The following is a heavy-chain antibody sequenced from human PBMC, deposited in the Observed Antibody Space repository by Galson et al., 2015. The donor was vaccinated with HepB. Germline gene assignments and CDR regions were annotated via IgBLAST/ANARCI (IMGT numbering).Heavy chain of an antibody. D-gene: IGHD3-10*01. CDR1: GGSISSGDYY. CDR2: IYDSGNT. V-gene: IGHV4-30-4*01. CDR3: ARGTLWFGESLFGSQVNYGMDV. J-gene: IGHJ6*02. Sequence: LSITCTVSGGSISSGDYYWSWIRQPPGKGLEWIGYIYDSGNTYYNPSLKSRVTISIDTSKNQFSLKLSSVTAADTAVYYCARGTLWFGESLFGSQVNYGMDVWGQGTTVTVSS.